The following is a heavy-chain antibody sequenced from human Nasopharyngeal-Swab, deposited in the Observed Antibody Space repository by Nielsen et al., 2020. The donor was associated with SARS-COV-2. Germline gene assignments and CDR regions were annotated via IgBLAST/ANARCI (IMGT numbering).Heavy chain of an antibody. CDR3: ARTAAASENGMDV. CDR1: GFTFSSYS. V-gene: IGHV3-21*01. J-gene: IGHJ6*02. CDR2: ISSSSSYI. D-gene: IGHD2-2*01. Sequence: GGSLRLSCAASGFTFSSYSMNWVRQAPGKGLEWVSSISSSSSYIYYADSVKGRFTISRDNAKNSLYLQMNSLRAEDTAVYCCARTAAASENGMDVWGQGTTVTVSS.